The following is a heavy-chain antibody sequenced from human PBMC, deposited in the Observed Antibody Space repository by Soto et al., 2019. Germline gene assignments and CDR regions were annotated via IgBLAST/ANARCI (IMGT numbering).Heavy chain of an antibody. J-gene: IGHJ5*02. CDR3: AGYNWNYYFDP. D-gene: IGHD1-7*01. CDR1: GGSISSYY. CDR2: IYTSGST. V-gene: IGHV4-4*07. Sequence: PSETLSLTCTVSGGSISSYYWRWIRQPAGKGLEWIGRIYTSGSTNHNPSLKSRVTMSVDTSKNQFSLNLNSMTAADTAVYYCAGYNWNYYFDPWGQGTLVTVSS.